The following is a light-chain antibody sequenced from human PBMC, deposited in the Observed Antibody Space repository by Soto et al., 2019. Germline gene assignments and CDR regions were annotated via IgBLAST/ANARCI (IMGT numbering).Light chain of an antibody. J-gene: IGKJ5*01. CDR2: GAS. CDR3: QQYRTSPIT. CDR1: QSITNNY. Sequence: ETVLTQSPGTLSLSPGERATLSCRASQSITNNYLAWYQQKPGQAPRLLIYGASIRVTGIPDRFSGSGSGTYFTLTVSRLEPEDSAVYYWQQYRTSPITFGQGTLLKIK. V-gene: IGKV3-20*01.